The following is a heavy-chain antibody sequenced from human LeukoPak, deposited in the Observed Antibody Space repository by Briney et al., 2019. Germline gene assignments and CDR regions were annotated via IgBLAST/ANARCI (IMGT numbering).Heavy chain of an antibody. D-gene: IGHD3-10*01. CDR2: IYNSVTT. V-gene: IGHV4-59*02. J-gene: IGHJ5*01. CDR1: GPSVTSYS. CDR3: AKGGSASHWFGC. Sequence: ASETLSLTCGGSGPSVTSYSGGCLRQPPGKQLESIGMIYNSVTTNYRPSLKSPVTISVDASKNQLSLKLSSVTAADTSVYYCAKGGSASHWFGCWGQGTLVTVSS.